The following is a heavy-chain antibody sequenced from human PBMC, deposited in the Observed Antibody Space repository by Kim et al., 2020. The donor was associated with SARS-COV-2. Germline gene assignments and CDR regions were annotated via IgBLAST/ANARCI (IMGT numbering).Heavy chain of an antibody. CDR1: GFSVSSSY. J-gene: IGHJ6*03. V-gene: IGHV3-66*02. CDR3: ANYGSGSYSSFYNDMDV. Sequence: GGSLRLSCTASGFSVSSSYMSWVRQAPGKGLEWVSVIYSGGTIYYADSVKGRFIISRDNSKNTLYLQMNSLRVEDTAVYYCANYGSGSYSSFYNDMDVWGQGTTVTVSS. D-gene: IGHD3-10*01. CDR2: IYSGGTI.